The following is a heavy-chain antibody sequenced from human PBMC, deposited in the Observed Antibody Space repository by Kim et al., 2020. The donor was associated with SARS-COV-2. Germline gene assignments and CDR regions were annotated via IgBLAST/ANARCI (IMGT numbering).Heavy chain of an antibody. V-gene: IGHV3-30*18. D-gene: IGHD6-19*01. CDR3: AKTPGGSGWWGGTDY. J-gene: IGHJ4*02. CDR1: GFTFSSYG. CDR2: ISYDGSNK. Sequence: GGSLRLSCAASGFTFSSYGMHWVRQAPGKGLEWVAVISYDGSNKYYADSVKGRFTIPRDNSNNTLYLQMNSLTAEDTAVYYCAKTPGGSGWWGGTDYWGQGTLVTVSS.